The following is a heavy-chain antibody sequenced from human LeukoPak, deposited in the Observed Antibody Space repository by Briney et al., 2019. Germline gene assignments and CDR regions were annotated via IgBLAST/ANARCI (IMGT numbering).Heavy chain of an antibody. CDR2: IYYSGST. Sequence: SETLSLTCTVSGYSISSGYYWGWIRQPPGKGLEWIGYIYYSGSTNYNPSLKSRVTISVDTSKNQFSLKLSSVTAADTAVYYCAGTYYYDSSGSFDYWGQGTLVTVSS. CDR3: AGTYYYDSSGSFDY. V-gene: IGHV4-38-2*02. D-gene: IGHD3-22*01. J-gene: IGHJ4*02. CDR1: GYSISSGYY.